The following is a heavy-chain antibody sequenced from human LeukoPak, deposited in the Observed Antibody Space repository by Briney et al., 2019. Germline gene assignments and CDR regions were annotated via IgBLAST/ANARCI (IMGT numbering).Heavy chain of an antibody. J-gene: IGHJ4*02. CDR1: GFTFSSYW. CDR3: VKGGWIHILDC. CDR2: IKHDGSDA. V-gene: IGHV3-7*01. Sequence: AGSLTLSCAASGFTFSSYWMTWVRQTPGKGLEWVANIKHDGSDAYYADSVSGRLTVSRDNAKNSLYLQMNSLTAEDTAVYYCVKGGWIHILDCWGQGTLVTVSS. D-gene: IGHD5-18*01.